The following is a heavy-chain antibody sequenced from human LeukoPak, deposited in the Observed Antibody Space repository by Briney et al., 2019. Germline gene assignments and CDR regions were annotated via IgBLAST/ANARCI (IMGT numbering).Heavy chain of an antibody. D-gene: IGHD3-10*01. V-gene: IGHV3-66*01. CDR1: GFTFSSYW. Sequence: GGSLRLSCAASGFTFSSYWMSWVRQAPGKGLEWVSVIYSGGSTYYAESVKDRCTISRDNSKNTLYLQMNSLRAEDPAVYYCARMAVVRGVPFEYWGQGTLVTVSA. CDR3: ARMAVVRGVPFEY. CDR2: IYSGGST. J-gene: IGHJ4*02.